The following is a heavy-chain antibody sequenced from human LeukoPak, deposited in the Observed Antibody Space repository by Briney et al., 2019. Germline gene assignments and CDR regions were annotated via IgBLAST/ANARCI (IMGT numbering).Heavy chain of an antibody. CDR1: GFTFSNHW. V-gene: IGHV3-74*01. CDR2: ISKDGSTS. Sequence: GSLRLSCEASGFTFSNHWMHWVRQAPGKGLVWVSVISKDGSTSIYADSVRGRLTISRDNAKNTLYLQMNSLRVEDTSVYYCARDYYMGIVDQWGQGTRVTVSS. J-gene: IGHJ5*02. D-gene: IGHD3-22*01. CDR3: ARDYYMGIVDQ.